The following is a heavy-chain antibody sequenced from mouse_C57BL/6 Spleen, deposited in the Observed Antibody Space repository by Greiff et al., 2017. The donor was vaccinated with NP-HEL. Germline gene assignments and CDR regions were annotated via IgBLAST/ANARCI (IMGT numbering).Heavy chain of an antibody. CDR2: IDPSDSET. D-gene: IGHD1-1*01. CDR3: ARRDYYGSSSYAMDY. J-gene: IGHJ4*01. V-gene: IGHV1-52*01. CDR1: GYTFTSYW. Sequence: QVQLQQPGAELVRPGSSVKLSCKASGYTFTSYWMHWVKQRPIQGLEWIGNIDPSDSETHYNQKFKDKATLTVDKSSSTAYMQRSSLTSEDSAVYYCARRDYYGSSSYAMDYWGQGTSVTVSS.